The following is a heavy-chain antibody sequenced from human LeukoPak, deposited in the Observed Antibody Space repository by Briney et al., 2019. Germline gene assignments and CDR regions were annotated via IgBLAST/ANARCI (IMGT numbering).Heavy chain of an antibody. CDR1: GFTFSSYN. J-gene: IGHJ4*02. Sequence: TGGSLRLSCAASGFTFSSYNVNWVRQAPGKGLEWVSAISGSGGSTYYADSVKGRFTISRDNSKNTLYLQMNSLRAEDTAVYYCAKNYYDSSGYLIDYWGQGTLVTVSS. CDR3: AKNYYDSSGYLIDY. D-gene: IGHD3-22*01. CDR2: ISGSGGST. V-gene: IGHV3-23*01.